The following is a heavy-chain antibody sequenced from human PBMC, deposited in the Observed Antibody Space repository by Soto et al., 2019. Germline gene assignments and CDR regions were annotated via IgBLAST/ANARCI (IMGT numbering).Heavy chain of an antibody. V-gene: IGHV1-18*01. CDR3: AESMGGSGTYVS. J-gene: IGHJ4*02. Sequence: QVQLVQSGAEVKKPGASVKVSCKASGYIFTSYGISWVRQAPGEGLEWMGWISNYNGITNYAQKVQGRVTMTTDRSTSTAYMELRSLRSDDTAVYYCAESMGGSGTYVSWGPGTLVTVSS. CDR1: GYIFTSYG. CDR2: ISNYNGIT. D-gene: IGHD3-10*01.